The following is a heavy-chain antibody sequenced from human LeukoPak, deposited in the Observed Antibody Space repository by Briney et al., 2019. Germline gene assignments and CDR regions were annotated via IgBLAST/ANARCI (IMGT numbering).Heavy chain of an antibody. D-gene: IGHD6-13*01. CDR2: ISYDGSNK. CDR1: GFTFSSYG. V-gene: IGHV3-30*18. J-gene: IGHJ2*01. CDR3: AKGGINTALDL. Sequence: PGGSLRLSCAASGFTFSSYGMHWVRQAPGKGLEWVAVISYDGSNKYYADSVKGRFTISRDSSKNTLYLQMNSLRVDDTAVYYCAKGGINTALDLWGRGTLVTVSA.